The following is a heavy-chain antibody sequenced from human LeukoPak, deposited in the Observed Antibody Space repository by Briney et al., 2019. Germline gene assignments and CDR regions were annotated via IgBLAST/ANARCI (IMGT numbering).Heavy chain of an antibody. CDR3: ARARSLKEYCSGGSCFPRGDAFDI. D-gene: IGHD2-15*01. CDR2: INTNTGNP. V-gene: IGHV7-4-1*02. Sequence: GASVKVSCKASGYTFTSYAMNWVRQAPGQGLEWMGWINTNTGNPTYAQGFTGRFDFSLDTPVSTAYLQISSLKAEDTAVYYCARARSLKEYCSGGSCFPRGDAFDIWGQGTMVTVSS. CDR1: GYTFTSYA. J-gene: IGHJ3*02.